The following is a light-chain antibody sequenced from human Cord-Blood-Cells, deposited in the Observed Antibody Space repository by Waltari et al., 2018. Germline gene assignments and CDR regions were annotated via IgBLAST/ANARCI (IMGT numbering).Light chain of an antibody. CDR1: SSAVGGYNY. CDR2: DVS. J-gene: IGLJ1*01. V-gene: IGLV2-11*01. CDR3: CSYAGSDTFV. Sequence: QSVLTQPRSVSGSPGQSVTISCTGTSSAVGGYNYVSWYQQHPGKAPKLMIYDVSKRPSGVPDRFSGSKSGNTASLTISGLQAEDEADYYCCSYAGSDTFVFGTGTKVTVL.